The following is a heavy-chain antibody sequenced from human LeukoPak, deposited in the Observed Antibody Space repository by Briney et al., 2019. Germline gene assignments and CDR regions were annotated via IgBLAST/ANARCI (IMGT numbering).Heavy chain of an antibody. V-gene: IGHV4-39*07. D-gene: IGHD2-2*01. Sequence: KTSETLSLTCTVSGGSISSSSYYWGWIRQPPGKGLEWIGSIYYSGSTYYNPSLKSRVTISVDTSKNQFSLKLSSVTAADTAVYYCARARLLLYYFDYWGQGTLVTVSS. J-gene: IGHJ4*02. CDR2: IYYSGST. CDR3: ARARLLLYYFDY. CDR1: GGSISSSSYY.